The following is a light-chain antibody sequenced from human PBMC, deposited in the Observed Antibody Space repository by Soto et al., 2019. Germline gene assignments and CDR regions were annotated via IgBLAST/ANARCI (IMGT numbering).Light chain of an antibody. CDR3: QQSYSAPYT. Sequence: DIQMTQSPSSLSASVRDRVTITCRTSQSISNFLNWYQQKPGKAPKLLIYAASNLQSGVPSRFSGSGSGTDFTLTISSLQPADFATYYCQQSYSAPYTFGQGTKVDIK. CDR2: AAS. V-gene: IGKV1-39*01. CDR1: QSISNF. J-gene: IGKJ2*01.